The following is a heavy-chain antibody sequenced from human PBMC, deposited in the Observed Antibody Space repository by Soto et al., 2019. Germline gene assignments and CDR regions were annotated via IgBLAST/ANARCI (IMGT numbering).Heavy chain of an antibody. CDR3: ATTYNWNYVGAFDI. V-gene: IGHV5-51*01. D-gene: IGHD1-7*01. J-gene: IGHJ3*02. CDR2: IYPGDSDT. CDR1: GYSFTSYW. Sequence: GESLKISCKGSGYSFTSYWIGWVRQMPGKGLEWMGTIYPGDSDTRHSPSFQGQVTISADKSISTAYLQWSSLKASDTAMYYCATTYNWNYVGAFDIGGKGTMVTVSS.